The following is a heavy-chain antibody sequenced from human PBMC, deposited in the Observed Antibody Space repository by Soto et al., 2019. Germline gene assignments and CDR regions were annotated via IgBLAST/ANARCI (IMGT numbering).Heavy chain of an antibody. V-gene: IGHV4-34*01. D-gene: IGHD4-17*01. J-gene: IGHJ4*02. CDR3: ARGDYCADGICYKTSTDY. Sequence: SETLSLTCAVYGGSFSGYYWSWIRQPPEKGLEWIGEINQSGSTNYNPSFRSRAIISIDTSKNQFSLRLSSVTAADTALYFCARGDYCADGICYKTSTDYWGQGTPVTVSS. CDR1: GGSFSGYY. CDR2: INQSGST.